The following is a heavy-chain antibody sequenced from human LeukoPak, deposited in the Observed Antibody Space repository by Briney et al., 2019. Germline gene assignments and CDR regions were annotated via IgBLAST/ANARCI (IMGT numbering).Heavy chain of an antibody. D-gene: IGHD5-24*01. CDR3: ARLLGEKTATNDY. CDR2: MYYTGAT. V-gene: IGHV4-59*08. J-gene: IGHJ4*02. Sequence: SETLSLICTVSGDSIIGHYWSWMRQPPGKGLEWIGYMYYTGATNYNPSLKSRVTMSADTSNNQLSLKLSSVTAADTAVYFCARLLGEKTATNDYWGQGTLVTVVS. CDR1: GDSIIGHY.